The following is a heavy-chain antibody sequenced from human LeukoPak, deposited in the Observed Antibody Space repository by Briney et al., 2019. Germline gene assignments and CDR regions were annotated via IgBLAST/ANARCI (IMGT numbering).Heavy chain of an antibody. CDR3: ARDSYYYDSSGYYDAFDI. V-gene: IGHV1-18*01. CDR2: ISAYNDNK. J-gene: IGHJ3*02. Sequence: ASVKVSCKASGYTFPSYGISWVRQAPGQGLEWMGRISAYNDNKNYAQKLQGRVTMTTDTSTSTAYMELRSLRSDDTAVYYCARDSYYYDSSGYYDAFDIWGQGTMVTVSS. D-gene: IGHD3-22*01. CDR1: GYTFPSYG.